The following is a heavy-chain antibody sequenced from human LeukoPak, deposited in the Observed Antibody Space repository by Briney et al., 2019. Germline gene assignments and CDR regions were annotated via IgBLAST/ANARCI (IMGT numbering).Heavy chain of an antibody. CDR3: ASYSYYYDSSGYFDY. J-gene: IGHJ4*02. V-gene: IGHV4-59*01. Sequence: SETLSLTCAVSGGSISSYYWSWIRQPPGKGLEWIGYIYYSGSTNYNPSLKSRVTISVDTSKNQFSLKLSSVTAADTAVYYCASYSYYYDSSGYFDYWGQGTLVTVSS. CDR2: IYYSGST. D-gene: IGHD3-22*01. CDR1: GGSISSYY.